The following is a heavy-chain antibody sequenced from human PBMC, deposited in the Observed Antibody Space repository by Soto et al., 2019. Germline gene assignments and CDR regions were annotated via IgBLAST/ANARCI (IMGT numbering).Heavy chain of an antibody. CDR3: ARDLPDTAMGRGYYYYMDV. CDR1: GFTFSDYY. D-gene: IGHD5-18*01. J-gene: IGHJ6*03. CDR2: ISSSGSTI. V-gene: IGHV3-11*01. Sequence: GGSLRLSCAASGFTFSDYYMSWIRQAPGKGLEWVSYISSSGSTIYYADSVKGRFTISRDNAKNSLYLQMNSLRAEDTAVYYCARDLPDTAMGRGYYYYMDVWGKGTTVTVSS.